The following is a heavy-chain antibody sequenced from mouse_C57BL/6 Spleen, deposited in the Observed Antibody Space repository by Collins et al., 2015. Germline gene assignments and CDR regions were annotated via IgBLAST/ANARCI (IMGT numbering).Heavy chain of an antibody. CDR3: ARSDGYYWYFDV. J-gene: IGHJ1*03. V-gene: IGHV1-75*01. Sequence: QVQLQQSGPELVKPGASVKISCKASGYIFTDYYINWVKQRPGQGLEWIGWISPGSGSTYYNEKFTGKATLTVDKSSSTAYMFLSSLTSEDSAVYFCARSDGYYWYFDVWGTGTTVTVSS. CDR1: GYIFTDYY. CDR2: ISPGSGST. D-gene: IGHD2-3*01.